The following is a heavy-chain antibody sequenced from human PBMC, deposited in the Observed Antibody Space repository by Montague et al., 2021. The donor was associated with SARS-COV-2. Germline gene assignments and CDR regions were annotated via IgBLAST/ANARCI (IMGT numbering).Heavy chain of an antibody. CDR2: INYSGKT. D-gene: IGHD6-19*01. J-gene: IGHJ2*01. CDR3: ARRAQWQLSWFFDL. Sequence: SETLSLTCTVSGGSISSGTYYWGWVRQPPGKGLEWIGTINYSGKTYYNPSLKSRVTISVDTSKNQFSLKWTSVTAADTAVYYCARRAQWQLSWFFDLWGRGTLVTVSS. V-gene: IGHV4-39*01. CDR1: GGSISSGTYY.